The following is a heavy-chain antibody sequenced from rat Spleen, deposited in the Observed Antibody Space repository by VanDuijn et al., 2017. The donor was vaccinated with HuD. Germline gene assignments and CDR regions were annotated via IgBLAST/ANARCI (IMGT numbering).Heavy chain of an antibody. Sequence: EVQLVESDGGLVQPGRSLKLSCATSGFTFSDCYMAWVRQAPTKGLEWVASISYDGSNTYYRDSVKGRFTISRDNAKSTLYLQMDSLRSEDTATYYCARPRHNSGYAWFAYWGQGTLVTVSS. V-gene: IGHV5-29*01. CDR2: ISYDGSNT. J-gene: IGHJ3*01. D-gene: IGHD4-3*01. CDR3: ARPRHNSGYAWFAY. CDR1: GFTFSDCY.